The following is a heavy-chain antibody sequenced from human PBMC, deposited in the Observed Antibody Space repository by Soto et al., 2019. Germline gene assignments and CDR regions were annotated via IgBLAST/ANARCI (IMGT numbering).Heavy chain of an antibody. D-gene: IGHD3-22*01. CDR3: ASRRVVITMGWFDP. J-gene: IGHJ5*02. CDR1: GGSISSGGYY. Sequence: PSETLSLTCTVSGGSISSGGYYWSWIRQHPGKGLEWIGYIYYSGSTYYNPSLKSRVTISVDTSKNQFSLKLGSVTAADTAVYYCASRRVVITMGWFDPWGQGTLVTVSS. CDR2: IYYSGST. V-gene: IGHV4-31*03.